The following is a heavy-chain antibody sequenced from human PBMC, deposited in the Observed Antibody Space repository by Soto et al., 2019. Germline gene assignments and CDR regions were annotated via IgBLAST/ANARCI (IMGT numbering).Heavy chain of an antibody. Sequence: GGSLRLSCAAYGCTFSNYAMSWVRQAPGQGPEWVSSIGGDGATNYADSVKGRFTISRDNSKNTLYLQLNGLRVEDTAIYYCAKDSVPYNVKWDCLDPWCQGTLVTVSS. CDR1: GCTFSNYA. V-gene: IGHV3-23*01. CDR2: IGGDGAT. D-gene: IGHD3-10*01. CDR3: AKDSVPYNVKWDCLDP. J-gene: IGHJ5*02.